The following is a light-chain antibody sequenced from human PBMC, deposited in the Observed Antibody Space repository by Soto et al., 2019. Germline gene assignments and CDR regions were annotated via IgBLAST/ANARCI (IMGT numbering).Light chain of an antibody. Sequence: EIVMTQSPGTLSVSPGERATLSCRASQYIVTNLAWYQQKPGQAPRLLIFAASTRAPGIPARFSGSGSGTEFPLTISSLQSADFGVYYCQQYYSWPRGTFGQGTKVEIK. CDR3: QQYYSWPRGT. J-gene: IGKJ1*01. CDR1: QYIVTN. V-gene: IGKV3-15*01. CDR2: AAS.